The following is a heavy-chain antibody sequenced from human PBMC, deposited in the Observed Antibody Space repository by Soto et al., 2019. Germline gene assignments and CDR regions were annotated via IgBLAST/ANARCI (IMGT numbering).Heavy chain of an antibody. Sequence: EVQLLESGGGLVQPGGSLRLSCAASGFNFNPYSMRWVRQAPGKGLEWVSTIAGGGKTYYTDSVKGRFTISRDNSKNTVFRQMSSLRAEDTAVYYCARDTNGYCLDYWGQGTLVTVSS. CDR2: IAGGGKT. J-gene: IGHJ4*02. D-gene: IGHD2-8*02. CDR3: ARDTNGYCLDY. CDR1: GFNFNPYS. V-gene: IGHV3-23*01.